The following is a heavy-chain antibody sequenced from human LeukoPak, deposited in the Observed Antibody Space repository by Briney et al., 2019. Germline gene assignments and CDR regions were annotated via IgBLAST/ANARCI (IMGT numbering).Heavy chain of an antibody. D-gene: IGHD6-13*01. J-gene: IGHJ6*02. CDR2: ISAYNGNT. Sequence: ASVKVSCKASGGTFSSYAISWVRQAPGQGLEWMGWISAYNGNTNYAQKLQGRVTMTTDTSTSTAYMELRSLRSDDTAVYYCASPAAGTLHYYYYGMDVWGQGTTVTVSS. CDR3: ASPAAGTLHYYYYGMDV. CDR1: GGTFSSYA. V-gene: IGHV1-18*01.